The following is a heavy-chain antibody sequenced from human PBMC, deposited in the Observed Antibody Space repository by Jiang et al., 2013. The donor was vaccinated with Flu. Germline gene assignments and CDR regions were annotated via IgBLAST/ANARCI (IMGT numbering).Heavy chain of an antibody. J-gene: IGHJ5*02. Sequence: STNYNPSLKSRVTISVDTSKNQFSLKLSSVTAADTAVYYCARDQLECSGGSCYTTWFDPWGQGTLVTVSS. CDR3: ARDQLECSGGSCYTTWFDP. D-gene: IGHD2-15*01. CDR2: ST. V-gene: IGHV4-59*01.